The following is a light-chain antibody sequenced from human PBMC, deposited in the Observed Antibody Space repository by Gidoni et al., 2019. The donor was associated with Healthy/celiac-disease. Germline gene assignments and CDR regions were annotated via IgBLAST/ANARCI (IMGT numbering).Light chain of an antibody. CDR2: KAS. V-gene: IGKV1-5*03. Sequence: DIQITQSPSTLSASVGDRVTITYRDSQSISSRLAWYQQKQGKAHKLLIDKASSLECGVPSRFSGSGSGTELTLNIRSLQPDDFATYYCKQYNSYPYTFGQGTKLEIK. J-gene: IGKJ2*01. CDR3: KQYNSYPYT. CDR1: QSISSR.